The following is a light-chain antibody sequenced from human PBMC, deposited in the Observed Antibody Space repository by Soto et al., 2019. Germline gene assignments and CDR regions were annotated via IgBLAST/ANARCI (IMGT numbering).Light chain of an antibody. CDR1: QGISSY. CDR3: QQLNSYPLS. CDR2: AAS. J-gene: IGKJ5*01. Sequence: DSQLTQSPSFLSASVGDRVTITCRASQGISSYLAWYQQKPGTAPKLLIYAASTLQTGVPSRFSGSGSGTEFTLTITSLQPEDFATYDCQQLNSYPLSFGQGTRLEIK. V-gene: IGKV1-9*01.